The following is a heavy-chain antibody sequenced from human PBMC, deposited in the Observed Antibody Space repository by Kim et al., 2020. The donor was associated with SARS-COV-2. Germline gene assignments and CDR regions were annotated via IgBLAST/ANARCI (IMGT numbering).Heavy chain of an antibody. CDR3: ARGNVVPTSHLDL. V-gene: IGHV3-30*04. J-gene: IGHJ4*02. CDR2: LSYTGDRQ. Sequence: GGSLRLSCAASGFSIFSHAMHWVRQAPGKGLEWVAGLSYTGDRQYYADSVRGRFTISRDMSGSTLFLQMTSLRPEDTAVYYCARGNVVPTSHLDLWGQGTLVAVSS. CDR1: GFSIFSHA.